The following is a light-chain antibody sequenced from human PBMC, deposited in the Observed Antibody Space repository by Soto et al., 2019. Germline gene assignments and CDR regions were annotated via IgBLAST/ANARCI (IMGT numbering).Light chain of an antibody. Sequence: QSALTQPASVSGSPGQSITISCSGSISDVGRYNFVSWYQHHPGKAPKLIIYEATKRPSGASYRFSGSKSGNTASLTISGLQAEDEADYYCTSYTITSPYVFGTGTKVTVL. CDR1: ISDVGRYNF. V-gene: IGLV2-14*02. CDR3: TSYTITSPYV. CDR2: EAT. J-gene: IGLJ1*01.